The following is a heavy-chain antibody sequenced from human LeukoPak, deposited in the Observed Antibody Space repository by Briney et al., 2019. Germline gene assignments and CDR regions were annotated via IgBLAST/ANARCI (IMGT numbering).Heavy chain of an antibody. CDR1: GYTFTSYD. CDR2: MNPNSGNT. CDR3: ARVPSYYYDSSGYS. D-gene: IGHD3-22*01. Sequence: GASVKVSCKASGYTFTSYDINWVRQATGQGLEWMGWMNPNSGNTGYAQKFQGRVTMTRNTSISTAYMEMSSLRSEDTAVYYCARVPSYYYDSSGYSWGQGTLVTVSS. J-gene: IGHJ4*02. V-gene: IGHV1-8*01.